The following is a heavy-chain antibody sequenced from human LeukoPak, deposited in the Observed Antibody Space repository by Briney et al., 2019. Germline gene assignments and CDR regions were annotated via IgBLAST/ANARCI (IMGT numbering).Heavy chain of an antibody. J-gene: IGHJ4*02. Sequence: GGSLRLSCAASGFTFSSYEMNWVRQAPGKGLEWVSYISSSGSTIYYADSVKGRFTISRDNSKNTLYLQMNSLRVEDTAVYYCARGSSDWYGPFDYWGQGTLVTVS. CDR2: ISSSGSTI. V-gene: IGHV3-48*03. CDR3: ARGSSDWYGPFDY. D-gene: IGHD6-19*01. CDR1: GFTFSSYE.